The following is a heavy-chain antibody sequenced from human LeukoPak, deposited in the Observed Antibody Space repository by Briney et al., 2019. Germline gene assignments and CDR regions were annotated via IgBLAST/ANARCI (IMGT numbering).Heavy chain of an antibody. V-gene: IGHV4-59*01. D-gene: IGHD6-13*01. J-gene: IGHJ6*03. Sequence: SETLSLTCTVSGGSISSYYWSWIRQPPGKGLEWIGYIYYSGSTNYNPSLKSRVTISVDTSKNQFSLKLSSVTAADTAVYYCARGFSSSWLYMDVWGKGTTVTVSS. CDR1: GGSISSYY. CDR2: IYYSGST. CDR3: ARGFSSSWLYMDV.